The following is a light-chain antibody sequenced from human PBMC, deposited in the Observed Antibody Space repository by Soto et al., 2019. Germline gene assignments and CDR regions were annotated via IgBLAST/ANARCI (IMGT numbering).Light chain of an antibody. J-gene: IGLJ2*01. CDR2: DVS. Sequence: QSALTQPASVSGCLGQSITISCAGTSSDIGSYNYVSWYQQHPGRAPKVIIHDVSSRPSGVSFRFSGAKSGNTASLTISGLQAEDEADYYCSSYTGVNNVRVFGGGTKLTVL. V-gene: IGLV2-14*03. CDR3: SSYTGVNNVRV. CDR1: SSDIGSYNY.